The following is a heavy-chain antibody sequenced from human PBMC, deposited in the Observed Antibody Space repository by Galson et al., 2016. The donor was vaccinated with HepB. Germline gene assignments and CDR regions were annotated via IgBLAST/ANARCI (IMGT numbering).Heavy chain of an antibody. Sequence: SLRLSCAASGFTFSSYGMHWVRQAPGKGLEWVALMIYDGSKQYYADSVKGRFTISRDNAKNTLYLQMNSLRVEDTAVYFCARSFDAAGSRSRDHWGQGTLVTVAS. CDR2: MIYDGSKQ. D-gene: IGHD6-13*01. J-gene: IGHJ4*02. V-gene: IGHV3-30*03. CDR1: GFTFSSYG. CDR3: ARSFDAAGSRSRDH.